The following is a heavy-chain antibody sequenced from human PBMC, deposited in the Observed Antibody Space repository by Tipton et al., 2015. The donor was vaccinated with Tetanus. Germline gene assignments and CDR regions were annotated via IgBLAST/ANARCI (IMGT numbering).Heavy chain of an antibody. Sequence: SLRLSCAASGFTVSSNYMTWVRQAPGKGLEWVSLIYSGGNTYYADSVKGRFTISRDNSKNTLYLQMNSLRPEDTAVYYCAKEFQRARIRFFDSWGQGSQVTASS. CDR1: GFTVSSNY. J-gene: IGHJ4*02. CDR3: AKEFQRARIRFFDS. CDR2: IYSGGNT. D-gene: IGHD3-10*01. V-gene: IGHV3-53*05.